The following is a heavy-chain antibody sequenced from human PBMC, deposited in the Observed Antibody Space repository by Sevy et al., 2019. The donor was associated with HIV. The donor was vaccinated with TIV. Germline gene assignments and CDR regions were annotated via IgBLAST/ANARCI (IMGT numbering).Heavy chain of an antibody. J-gene: IGHJ5*02. CDR2: TYYRSKWYN. Sequence: TLSLTCAISGDSVSSNSAAWNWIRQPPSRGLEWLGRTYYRSKWYNDYAVSVKSRITINPDTSKNQFSLQLNSVTPEDTAVYYCARDLGSSLNWFDPWGQGTLVTVSS. CDR3: ARDLGSSLNWFDP. V-gene: IGHV6-1*01. CDR1: GDSVSSNSAA. D-gene: IGHD6-13*01.